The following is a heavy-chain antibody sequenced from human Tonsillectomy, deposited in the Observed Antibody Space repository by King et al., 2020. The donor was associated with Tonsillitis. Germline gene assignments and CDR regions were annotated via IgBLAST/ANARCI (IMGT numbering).Heavy chain of an antibody. D-gene: IGHD2-2*02. V-gene: IGHV3-11*01. CDR2: ISSSGSTM. CDR3: ARGRFCSSTSCYTRFLVNY. J-gene: IGHJ4*02. Sequence: VQLVESGGGLVKPGGSLRLSCAASGFTFSDYYMSWIRQAPGKGLEWVSYISSSGSTMNTAYPWKGRFTLSRANAKNSRYLKMNSLRAEATAVYYCARGRFCSSTSCYTRFLVNYWGQGTLVTVSS. CDR1: GFTFSDYY.